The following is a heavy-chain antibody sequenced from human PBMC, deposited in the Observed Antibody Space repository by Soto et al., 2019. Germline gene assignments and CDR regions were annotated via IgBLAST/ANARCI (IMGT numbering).Heavy chain of an antibody. CDR2: INWSGENM. J-gene: IGHJ3*01. D-gene: IGHD4-4*01. V-gene: IGHV3-9*01. CDR1: GFTFDDYA. CDR3: VKVSDSSLTTLGSAFDV. Sequence: QLVESGGGLVQPGRSLRLSCAASGFTFDDYAMHWVRQAPGKGLEWVSGINWSGENMAHADSVKGRFITSRDNVKNSLYLQMNSLIVEDTALYHCVKVSDSSLTTLGSAFDVWGQGTMVTVS.